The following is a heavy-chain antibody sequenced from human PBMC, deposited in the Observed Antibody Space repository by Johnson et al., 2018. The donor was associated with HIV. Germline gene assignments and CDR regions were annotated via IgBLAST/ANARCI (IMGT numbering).Heavy chain of an antibody. J-gene: IGHJ3*02. V-gene: IGHV3-15*01. CDR3: AKDRLFGFRNDAFDI. Sequence: VQLVESGGGLVKPGGSLRLSCAASGFTFSNAWMSWVRQAPGKGLEWVGRINSKTDGSNKYYADSVKGRFTISRDNSKNTLYLQMNSLRAEDTAVYYCAKDRLFGFRNDAFDIWGQGTMVTVSS. CDR2: INSKTDGSNK. CDR1: GFTFSNAW. D-gene: IGHD3-16*01.